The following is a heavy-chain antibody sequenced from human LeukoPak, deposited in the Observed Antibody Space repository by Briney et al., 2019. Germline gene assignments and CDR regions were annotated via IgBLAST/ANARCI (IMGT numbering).Heavy chain of an antibody. J-gene: IGHJ4*02. CDR2: INANSGTT. CDR1: GFAFSFYA. CDR3: ARARGFDW. Sequence: PGGSLRLSCEASGFAFSFYAMSWLRQPPGKGLEWVSTINANSGTTSYAASVRGRFTISRDNAKNSLFLQMNSLRDEDTAVYYCARARGFDWWGQGTLVTVSS. V-gene: IGHV3-48*02.